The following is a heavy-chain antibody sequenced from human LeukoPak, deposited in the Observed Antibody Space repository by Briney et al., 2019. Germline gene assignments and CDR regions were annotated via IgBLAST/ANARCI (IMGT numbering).Heavy chain of an antibody. D-gene: IGHD2-2*01. CDR2: IIPIFDTA. CDR3: ARGVHCSSTSCYWVGYFQH. J-gene: IGHJ1*01. Sequence: SVKVSCKASGGTFSSYAISWVRQAPGQGLEWMGGIIPIFDTANYAQKFQGRVTITADESTSTAYMELSSLRSEDTAVYYCARGVHCSSTSCYWVGYFQHWGQGTLVTVSS. CDR1: GGTFSSYA. V-gene: IGHV1-69*13.